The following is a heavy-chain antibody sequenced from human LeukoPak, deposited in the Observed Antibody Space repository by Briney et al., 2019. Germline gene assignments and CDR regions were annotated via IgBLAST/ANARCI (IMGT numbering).Heavy chain of an antibody. D-gene: IGHD2-2*01. CDR3: AREGIVVVPAAISRGYFDY. CDR2: INHSGST. J-gene: IGHJ4*02. Sequence: SETLSLTCAVYGGSFSGYYWSWIRQPPGKGLEWIGEINHSGSTNYNPSLKSRVTISVDTSKNQFSLKLSSVTAADTAAYYCAREGIVVVPAAISRGYFDYWGQGTLVTVSS. V-gene: IGHV4-34*01. CDR1: GGSFSGYY.